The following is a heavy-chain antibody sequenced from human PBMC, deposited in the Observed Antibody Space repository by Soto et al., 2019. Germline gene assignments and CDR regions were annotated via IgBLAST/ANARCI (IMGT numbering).Heavy chain of an antibody. J-gene: IGHJ4*02. D-gene: IGHD1-1*01. CDR2: SNKSGST. V-gene: IGHV4-34*01. CDR3: ARGSGIVALPGELEDVNYDY. Sequence: QVQLQQWGAGLVKPSETLSLSCAVYGQSFSGHSWAWIRQPPGRGREGMGESNKSGSTYYIPPLKSRVTISTDTSKNQFSLKLSSVSAADTAAYFCARGSGIVALPGELEDVNYDYWGQGTLVNVSS. CDR1: GQSFSGHS.